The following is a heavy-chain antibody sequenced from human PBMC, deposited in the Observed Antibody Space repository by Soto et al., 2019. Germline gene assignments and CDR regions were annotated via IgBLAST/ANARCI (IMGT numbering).Heavy chain of an antibody. CDR3: ARVRRGAAAGEYMPYGMDV. CDR1: GDSVYSNSAA. D-gene: IGHD6-13*01. V-gene: IGHV6-1*01. Sequence: SQTLLLTCAISGDSVYSNSAAWNWIRQSPSRGLEWLGRTYYRSKWYNDYAVSVKSRITINPDTSKNQFSLQLNSVTPEDTAVYYCARVRRGAAAGEYMPYGMDVWGQGTTVTVSS. J-gene: IGHJ6*02. CDR2: TYYRSKWYN.